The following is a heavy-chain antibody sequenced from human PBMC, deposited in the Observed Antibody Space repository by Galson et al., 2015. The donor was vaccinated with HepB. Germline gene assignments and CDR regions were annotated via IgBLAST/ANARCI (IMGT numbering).Heavy chain of an antibody. CDR1: GGTFSSYA. CDR2: IIPIFGIA. D-gene: IGHD3-10*01. CDR3: ASEGVVRGVIEGHYYYYYGMDV. Sequence: SVKVSCKASGGTFSSYAISWVRQTPGQGLEWMGGIIPIFGIANYAQKFQGRVTITADESTSTAYMELSSLRSEDTAVYYCASEGVVRGVIEGHYYYYYGMDVWGQGTTVTVSS. V-gene: IGHV1-69*13. J-gene: IGHJ6*02.